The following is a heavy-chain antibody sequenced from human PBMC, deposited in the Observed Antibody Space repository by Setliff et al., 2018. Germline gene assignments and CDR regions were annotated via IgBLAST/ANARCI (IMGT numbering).Heavy chain of an antibody. CDR2: VFYSGAT. D-gene: IGHD1-1*01. J-gene: IGHJ4*02. V-gene: IGHV4-59*12. CDR3: AKGGGRYHSDS. Sequence: SETLSLTCTVSGGSLSGASIVTWIRQPPGKGLEFIGYVFYSGATKYGPSLKSRVAISGETSKSQFSLKVYSVTAADTAVYYCAKGGGRYHSDSWGQGILVTVSS. CDR1: GGSLSGAS.